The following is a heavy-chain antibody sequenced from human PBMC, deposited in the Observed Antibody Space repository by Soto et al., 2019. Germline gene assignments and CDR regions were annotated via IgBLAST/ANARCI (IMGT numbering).Heavy chain of an antibody. Sequence: LRLSCAASGFTFSSYGMHWVRQAPGKGLEWVAVISYDGSNKYYADSVKGRFTISRDNSKNTLYLQMNSLRAEDTAVYYCAKDMGATSLDYWGQGTLVTVSS. D-gene: IGHD1-26*01. CDR3: AKDMGATSLDY. CDR2: ISYDGSNK. V-gene: IGHV3-30*18. J-gene: IGHJ4*02. CDR1: GFTFSSYG.